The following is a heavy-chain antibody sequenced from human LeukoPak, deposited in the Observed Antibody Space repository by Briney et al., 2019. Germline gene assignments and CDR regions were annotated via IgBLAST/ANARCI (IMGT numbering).Heavy chain of an antibody. CDR1: GFTFSSYS. Sequence: PTGGPLRLSCAASGFTFSSYSMNWVRQAPGKGLEWVSHITASGTAMFYADSVKGRFTISRDNAKNSLYLQMNSLRDEDTAVYYCASSGSYRFDYWGQGTLVTVSS. J-gene: IGHJ4*02. CDR3: ASSGSYRFDY. V-gene: IGHV3-48*02. CDR2: ITASGTAM. D-gene: IGHD1-26*01.